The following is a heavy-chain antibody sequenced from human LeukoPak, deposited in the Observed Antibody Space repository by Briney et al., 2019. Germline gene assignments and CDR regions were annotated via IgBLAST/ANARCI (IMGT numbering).Heavy chain of an antibody. CDR2: IYHSAST. J-gene: IGHJ4*02. CDR1: GVSISSSNW. D-gene: IGHD3-10*01. Sequence: MASHTLSLTCAVSGVSISSSNWWCWVRQAPGKGREWIGEIYHSASTNYNQSLKSRVTISVDKSKNQFSLKLRSVTAADTAVYYCARGDPPSLLWFGESFGIHFDYWGQGTLVTVSS. V-gene: IGHV4-4*02. CDR3: ARGDPPSLLWFGESFGIHFDY.